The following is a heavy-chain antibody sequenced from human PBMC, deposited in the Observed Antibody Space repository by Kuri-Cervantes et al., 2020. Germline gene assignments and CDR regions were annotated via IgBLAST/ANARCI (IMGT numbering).Heavy chain of an antibody. V-gene: IGHV3-33*06. CDR1: GFTFSSYG. CDR2: IWYDGSNK. Sequence: LSLTCAASGFTFSSYGMHWVRQAPGKGLEWVAVIWYDGSNKYYADSVKGRFTISRDTSKNTLYLQMNNLRAEDTAIYYCAKGLGSCPSARRCSQPYYFDYWGQGTLVTVSS. J-gene: IGHJ4*02. D-gene: IGHD2-15*01. CDR3: AKGLGSCPSARRCSQPYYFDY.